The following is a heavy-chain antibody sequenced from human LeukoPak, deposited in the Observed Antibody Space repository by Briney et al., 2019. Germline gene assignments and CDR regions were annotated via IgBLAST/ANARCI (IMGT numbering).Heavy chain of an antibody. D-gene: IGHD2-8*01. J-gene: IGHJ4*02. V-gene: IGHV3-48*03. CDR2: ISGSGDSI. CDR1: GFTFSTYE. CDR3: ARDRSCINDVCHADFDY. Sequence: GGSLRLSCAVSGFTFSTYERNWLRQAPGMGLEWVSYISGSGDSIHYADSVKGRFTISRDNAESSLYLQMNSLRAEDTALYYCARDRSCINDVCHADFDYWGQGTLVTVSS.